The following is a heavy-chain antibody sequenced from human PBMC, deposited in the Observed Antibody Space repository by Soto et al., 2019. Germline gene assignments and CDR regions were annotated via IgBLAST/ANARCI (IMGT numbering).Heavy chain of an antibody. J-gene: IGHJ4*02. CDR2: ISGSGGST. CDR3: ARGQQLVYDYFDY. CDR1: GFTFSSYA. V-gene: IGHV3-23*01. D-gene: IGHD6-13*01. Sequence: PGGSLRLSCAASGFTFSSYAMSWVRQAPGKGLEWVSAISGSGGSTYYADSVKGRFTISRDNSKNTLYLQMNSLRAEDTAVYYCARGQQLVYDYFDYWGQGTLVTVSS.